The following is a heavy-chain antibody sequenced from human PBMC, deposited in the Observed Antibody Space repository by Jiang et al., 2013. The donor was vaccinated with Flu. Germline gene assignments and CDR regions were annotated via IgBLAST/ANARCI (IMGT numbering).Heavy chain of an antibody. D-gene: IGHD1-26*01. CDR3: ARRGYLGGATRLGGAFDI. CDR1: GYTLTELS. V-gene: IGHV1-24*01. CDR2: FDPEDGET. Sequence: GAEVKKPGASVKVSCKVSGYTLTELSMHWVRQAPGKGLEWMGGFDPEDGETIYAQKFQGRVTMTEDTSTDTAYMELSSLRSEDTAVYYCARRGYLGGATRLGGAFDIWGQGTMVTVSS. J-gene: IGHJ3*02.